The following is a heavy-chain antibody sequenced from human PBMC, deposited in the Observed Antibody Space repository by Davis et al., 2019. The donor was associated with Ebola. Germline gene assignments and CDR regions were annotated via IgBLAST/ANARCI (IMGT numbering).Heavy chain of an antibody. CDR2: INPNDGRT. CDR1: GYTFITYY. Sequence: AASVKVSCKASGYTFITYYMDWLRQAPGQGLEWMGMINPNDGRTIYAQKFQGRVTVTRDTSTTTVYMDLSSLRSEDTALYYCTTPGGQDSGYDVFDIWGQGTMVTVSS. V-gene: IGHV1-46*03. D-gene: IGHD5-12*01. J-gene: IGHJ3*02. CDR3: TTPGGQDSGYDVFDI.